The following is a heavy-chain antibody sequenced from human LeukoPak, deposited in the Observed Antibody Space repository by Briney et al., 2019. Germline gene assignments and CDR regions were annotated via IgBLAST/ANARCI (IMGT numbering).Heavy chain of an antibody. D-gene: IGHD3-3*01. V-gene: IGHV4-30-4*01. Sequence: SETLSLTCTVSGGSISSGDYYWSWIRQPPGKGLEWIGYIYYSGSTYYNPSLKSRVTISVDTSKNQFSLKLSSVTAADTAVYYCARHITIFGVVIDDYWGQGTLVTVSS. CDR3: ARHITIFGVVIDDY. CDR2: IYYSGST. CDR1: GGSISSGDYY. J-gene: IGHJ4*02.